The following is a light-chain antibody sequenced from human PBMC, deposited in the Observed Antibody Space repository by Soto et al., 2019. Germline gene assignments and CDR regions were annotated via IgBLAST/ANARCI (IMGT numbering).Light chain of an antibody. CDR1: QSVSSY. CDR2: DAY. CDR3: QQRSNWPRT. Sequence: EIVLTQSPATLSLSPGERYTLSCRASQSVSSYLAWYQQKPGQAPRLLIYDAYNRATGIPARLSGSGSGTDFTLTISSLEPEDFAVYYCQQRSNWPRTFGQGTKVDIK. V-gene: IGKV3-11*01. J-gene: IGKJ1*01.